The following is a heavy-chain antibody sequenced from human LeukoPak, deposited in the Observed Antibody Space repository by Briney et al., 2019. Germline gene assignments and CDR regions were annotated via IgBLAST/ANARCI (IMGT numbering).Heavy chain of an antibody. CDR3: ARVRGDRPSYY. CDR1: GGSISSYY. Sequence: SETLSLTCTVSGGSISSYYWSWIRQPPGKGLEWIGYIYYSGGTNYNPSLKSRVTISVDTPKNQFSLKLSSVTAADTAVYYCARVRGDRPSYYWGQGTLVTVSS. D-gene: IGHD2-21*02. CDR2: IYYSGGT. V-gene: IGHV4-59*08. J-gene: IGHJ4*02.